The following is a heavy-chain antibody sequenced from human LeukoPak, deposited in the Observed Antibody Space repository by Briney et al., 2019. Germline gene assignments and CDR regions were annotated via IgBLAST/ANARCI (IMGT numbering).Heavy chain of an antibody. V-gene: IGHV3-23*01. CDR1: GFTFSSYA. CDR2: ISGSGGST. CDR3: AKESAVAATGIYYYYYYMDV. J-gene: IGHJ6*03. D-gene: IGHD6-13*01. Sequence: GGSLRLSCAASGFTFSSYAMSWVRQAPGKGLEWVSAISGSGGSTYYADSVKGRFTISRDNSKNTLYLQMNSLRAEDTAVYYCAKESAVAATGIYYYYYYMDVWGKGTTVTISS.